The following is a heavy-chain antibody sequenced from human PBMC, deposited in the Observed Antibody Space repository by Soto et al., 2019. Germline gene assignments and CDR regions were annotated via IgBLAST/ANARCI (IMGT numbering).Heavy chain of an antibody. CDR1: GFTFSSYA. CDR2: ISYDGSNK. D-gene: IGHD3-3*01. CDR3: ARDKRDLRFLEWSYYFDY. V-gene: IGHV3-30-3*01. J-gene: IGHJ4*02. Sequence: QVQLVESGGGVVQPGRSLRLSCAASGFTFSSYAMHWVRQAPGKGLEWVALISYDGSNKYYADSVKGRFTISRDNSKNTLYMQMNSLSAEDTAVYYCARDKRDLRFLEWSYYFDYWGQVTLVTVSS.